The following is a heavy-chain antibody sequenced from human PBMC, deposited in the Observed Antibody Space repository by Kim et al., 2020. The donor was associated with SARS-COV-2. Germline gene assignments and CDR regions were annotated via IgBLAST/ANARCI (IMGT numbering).Heavy chain of an antibody. CDR1: GYTFSAYY. Sequence: ASVKVSCKSSGYTFSAYYIHWVRQAPGQGLEWMGWISPNGFLTKYAQTFEGRVTMTRDASTSTAYMELSGLRSDDTAVYFCASSICTVIDCYVLEYWGQGSLVIVSS. CDR3: ASSICTVIDCYVLEY. CDR2: ISPNGFLT. D-gene: IGHD2-21*02. V-gene: IGHV1-2*02. J-gene: IGHJ4*02.